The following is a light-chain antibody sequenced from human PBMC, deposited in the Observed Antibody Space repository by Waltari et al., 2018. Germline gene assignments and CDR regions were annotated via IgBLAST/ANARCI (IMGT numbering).Light chain of an antibody. CDR2: LGS. CDR3: MQALT. CDR1: QSLLHSNGYNY. Sequence: DIVMTQSPLSLPVTPGEPASISGRSSQSLLHSNGYNYLDWYLQKPGTSPQFLIYLGSNRASGVPDRFSGSGSGTDFTLKISRVEAEDVGVYYCMQALTFGGGTKVEIK. V-gene: IGKV2-28*01. J-gene: IGKJ4*01.